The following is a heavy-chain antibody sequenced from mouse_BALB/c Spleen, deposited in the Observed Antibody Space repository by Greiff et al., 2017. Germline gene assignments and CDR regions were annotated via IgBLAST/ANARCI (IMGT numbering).Heavy chain of an antibody. CDR1: GYTFTSYV. D-gene: IGHD2-4*01. V-gene: IGHV1-14*01. CDR3: ARVGYYDYDGFAY. CDR2: INPYNDGT. Sequence: VQLQQSGPELVKPGASVKMSCKASGYTFTSYVMHWVKQKPGQGLEWIGYINPYNDGTKYNEKFKGKATLTSDKSSSTAYMELSSLTSEDSAVYYCARVGYYDYDGFAYWGQGTLVTVSA. J-gene: IGHJ3*01.